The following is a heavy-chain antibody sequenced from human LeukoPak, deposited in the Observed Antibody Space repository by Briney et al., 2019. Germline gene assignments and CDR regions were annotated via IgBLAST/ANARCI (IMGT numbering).Heavy chain of an antibody. J-gene: IGHJ5*02. CDR3: AREVSYGSGSRFDP. Sequence: TPSETLSLTCTVSGVSISGYYWSWIRQPPGKGLEWIGEINHSGSTNYNPSLKSRVTISVDTSKNQFSLKLSSVTAADTAVYYCAREVSYGSGSRFDPWGQGTLVTVSS. CDR1: GVSISGYY. D-gene: IGHD3-10*01. CDR2: INHSGST. V-gene: IGHV4-34*01.